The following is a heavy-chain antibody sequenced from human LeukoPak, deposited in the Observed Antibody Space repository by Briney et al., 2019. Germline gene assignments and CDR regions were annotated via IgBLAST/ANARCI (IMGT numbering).Heavy chain of an antibody. V-gene: IGHV3-48*03. J-gene: IGHJ4*02. CDR3: ARVRWGGLYYFDY. Sequence: GGSLRLSCAASGFTFSSYDINWVRQAPGKGLEWVSYISSSGSTIHYADSVKGRFTISRDNAKNTLYLQMNSLRAEDTAVYYCARVRWGGLYYFDYWGQGTLVTVSS. CDR1: GFTFSSYD. D-gene: IGHD3-16*01. CDR2: ISSSGSTI.